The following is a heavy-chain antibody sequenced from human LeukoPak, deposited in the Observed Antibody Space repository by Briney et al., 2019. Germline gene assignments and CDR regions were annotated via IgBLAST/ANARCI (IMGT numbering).Heavy chain of an antibody. CDR2: IYYSGST. Sequence: SETLSLTCTVSGGSISSYYWSWLRQPPGKGLEWIGYIYYSGSTNYNPSLKSRVTISVDTSKNQFSLKLSSVTAADTAVYYCARYAPLLGPDYWGQGTLVTVSS. CDR1: GGSISSYY. J-gene: IGHJ4*02. CDR3: ARYAPLLGPDY. D-gene: IGHD3-10*01. V-gene: IGHV4-59*01.